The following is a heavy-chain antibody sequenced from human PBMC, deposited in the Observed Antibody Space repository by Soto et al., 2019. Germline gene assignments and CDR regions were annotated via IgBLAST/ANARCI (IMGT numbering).Heavy chain of an antibody. CDR1: GDTFRSNG. CDR3: ASDGGVTWMTTILDS. CDR2: IIPIFGTV. J-gene: IGHJ5*01. D-gene: IGHD2-8*02. Sequence: QVQLVQSGTEVTKPGSSVQVSCKVSGDTFRSNGISWVRQVPGQGLDWMGGIIPIFGTVNYALKFLGRVTITADKSTNTAYMELSGLRPDDTGVYYCASDGGVTWMTTILDSWGQGTVVTVSP. V-gene: IGHV1-69*14.